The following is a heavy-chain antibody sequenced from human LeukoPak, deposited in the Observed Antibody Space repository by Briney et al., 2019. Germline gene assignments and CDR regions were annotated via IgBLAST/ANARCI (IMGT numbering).Heavy chain of an antibody. CDR1: GGTFSGYY. CDR3: ARRLKGSAIYYNRTNWFDR. V-gene: IGHV4-34*01. CDR2: INQSGST. D-gene: IGHD3-10*01. J-gene: IGHJ5*01. Sequence: SETLSLTCAVYGGTFSGYYWSWIRPPPGKGLEWIADINQSGSTNYNLYFKSGVTITVDKSKNQFPVKLSSVPGADKAVYYCARRLKGSAIYYNRTNWFDRWGQGTLVTVSS.